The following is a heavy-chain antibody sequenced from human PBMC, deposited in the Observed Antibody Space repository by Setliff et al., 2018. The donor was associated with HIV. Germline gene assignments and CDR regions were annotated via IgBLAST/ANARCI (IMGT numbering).Heavy chain of an antibody. V-gene: IGHV4-31*03. CDR3: ARETVTNRGWFDP. CDR2: ISSGGGT. J-gene: IGHJ5*02. CDR1: GGSISSGGLY. Sequence: PSETLSLTCTVSGGSISSGGLYWNWIRQYPGKGLEWIGYISSGGGTYYNPSLKSRVSISVDTSKNYFSLKLTSVTAADTAVYSCARETVTNRGWFDPWGQGTLVTVSS. D-gene: IGHD4-17*01.